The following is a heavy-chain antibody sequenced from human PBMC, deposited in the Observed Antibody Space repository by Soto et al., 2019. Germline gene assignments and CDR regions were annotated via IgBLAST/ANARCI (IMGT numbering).Heavy chain of an antibody. Sequence: ETLSLTCTVSGGSISSYYWSWIRQPPGKGLEWIGYIYYSGSTNYNPSLKSRVTISVDTSKNQFSLKLSSVTAADTAVYYCAREVRYSSSWYVDYWGQGTLVTVSS. J-gene: IGHJ4*02. V-gene: IGHV4-59*01. CDR1: GGSISSYY. CDR3: AREVRYSSSWYVDY. D-gene: IGHD6-13*01. CDR2: IYYSGST.